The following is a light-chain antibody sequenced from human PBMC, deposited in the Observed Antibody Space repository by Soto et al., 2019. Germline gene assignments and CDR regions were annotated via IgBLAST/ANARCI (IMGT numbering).Light chain of an antibody. V-gene: IGKV3-20*01. CDR2: DAS. Sequence: EIVLTQSPGTLSLSPGERATLSCRASQSVSRTSLAWYQQKPGQAPRLLIYDASSRATGIPDSFSATGSGTDFTLTISRLEPEDFAVYYCQHYGTSLWTFGQGTKVEIK. J-gene: IGKJ1*01. CDR3: QHYGTSLWT. CDR1: QSVSRTS.